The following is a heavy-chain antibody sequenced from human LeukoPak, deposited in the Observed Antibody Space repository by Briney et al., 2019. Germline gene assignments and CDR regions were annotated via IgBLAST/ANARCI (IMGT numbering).Heavy chain of an antibody. CDR2: IWYDGSNK. V-gene: IGHV3-33*01. CDR3: ARNSGWFEPFDY. Sequence: GGSLRLSCAASGCTFSSYGMHWVRRAPGKGLEWLAVIWYDGSNKYYADSVMGRFTISRDNSKNTLYLQMNSLRAEDTAVYYCARNSGWFEPFDYWGQGTLVTVS. CDR1: GCTFSSYG. D-gene: IGHD6-19*01. J-gene: IGHJ4*02.